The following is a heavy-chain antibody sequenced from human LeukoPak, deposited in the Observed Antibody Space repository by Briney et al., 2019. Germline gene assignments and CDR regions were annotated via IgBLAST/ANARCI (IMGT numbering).Heavy chain of an antibody. CDR3: AKTTTGYSSGRYPGWPVDY. CDR2: FSGSGGDT. V-gene: IGHV3-23*01. D-gene: IGHD6-19*01. Sequence: GGSLRLSCAASGFTFRSYAVSWVRQAPGKGLEWVSAFSGSGGDTYYADSVKGRFTISRDNSKNTVYLQMSSLSTEDTAIYYCAKTTTGYSSGRYPGWPVDYWGQGTLVSVSS. J-gene: IGHJ4*02. CDR1: GFTFRSYA.